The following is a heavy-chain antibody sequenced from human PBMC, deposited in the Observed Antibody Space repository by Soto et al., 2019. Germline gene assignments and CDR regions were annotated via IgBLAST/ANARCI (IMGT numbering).Heavy chain of an antibody. J-gene: IGHJ5*02. CDR3: ARVSPVLRYLFDP. CDR2: INPSGGST. CDR1: GYTFASYY. V-gene: IGHV1-46*03. D-gene: IGHD3-9*01. Sequence: ASVKVSCKASGYTFASYYMQWVRQAPGQGLEWMGIINPSGGSTSYAQKFQGRVTMTRDTSTSTVYMELGSLRSEDTAVYYCARVSPVLRYLFDPWGQGTLVTVSS.